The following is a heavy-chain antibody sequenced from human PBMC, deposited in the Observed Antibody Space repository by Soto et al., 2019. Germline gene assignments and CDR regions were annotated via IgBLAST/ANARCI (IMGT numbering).Heavy chain of an antibody. D-gene: IGHD3-10*01. CDR1: GGSISSSSYY. V-gene: IGHV4-39*01. CDR2: IYYSGST. CDR3: AILPYGSGSYYKSGIIDY. Sequence: SETLSLTCTVSGGSISSSSYYWGWIRQPPGKGREWIGSIYYSGSTYYNPSLKSRVTISVDTSKNQFSLKLSSVTAAATAVYYCAILPYGSGSYYKSGIIDYWGQGTLVTVSS. J-gene: IGHJ4*02.